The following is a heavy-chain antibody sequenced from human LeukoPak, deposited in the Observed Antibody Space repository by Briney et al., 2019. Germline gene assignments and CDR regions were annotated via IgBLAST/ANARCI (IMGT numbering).Heavy chain of an antibody. CDR3: ARSNSGIYSHFDY. Sequence: GGSLRLSCAASGFTFSRYAIHWVRQAPGKGLDWVAVISYDGSNRYYADSVKDRFTISRDTSKNTVYLQMNSLRAGDTAVYYSARSNSGIYSHFDYWGQGTLVTVSS. CDR1: GFTFSRYA. J-gene: IGHJ4*02. CDR2: ISYDGSNR. V-gene: IGHV3-30-3*01. D-gene: IGHD1-26*01.